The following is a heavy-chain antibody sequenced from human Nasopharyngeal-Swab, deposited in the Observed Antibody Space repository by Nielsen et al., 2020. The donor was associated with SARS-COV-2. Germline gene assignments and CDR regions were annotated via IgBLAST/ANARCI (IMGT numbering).Heavy chain of an antibody. CDR1: GGSFSGYY. J-gene: IGHJ4*02. V-gene: IGHV4-34*01. Sequence: SETLSLTCAVYGGSFSGYYWSWIRQPPGKGLEWIGEINHSGSTNYNPSLKSRVTISVDTSKNQFSLKLSSVTAADTAVYYCARGRVYYGSGRQLTNWGQGTLVTVSS. D-gene: IGHD3-10*01. CDR2: INHSGST. CDR3: ARGRVYYGSGRQLTN.